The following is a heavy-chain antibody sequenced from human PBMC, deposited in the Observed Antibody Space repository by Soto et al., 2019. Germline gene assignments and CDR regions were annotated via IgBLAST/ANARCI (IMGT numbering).Heavy chain of an antibody. J-gene: IGHJ5*02. V-gene: IGHV4-59*01. CDR3: ARDDVAAASLDP. Sequence: SETLSLTCTVSGGSISSYYWSWIRQPPGKGLEWIRYIYYSGSTNYNPSLKSRVTISVDTSKNQFSLKLSSVTAADTAVYYCARDDVAAASLDPWGQGTLVTVSS. D-gene: IGHD6-13*01. CDR2: IYYSGST. CDR1: GGSISSYY.